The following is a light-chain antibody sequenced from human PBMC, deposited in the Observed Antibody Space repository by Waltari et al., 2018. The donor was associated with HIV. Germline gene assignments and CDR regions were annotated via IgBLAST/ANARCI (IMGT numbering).Light chain of an antibody. CDR3: AAWDDSLHGEL. CDR1: YSNTGSNT. CDR2: SNN. V-gene: IGLV1-44*01. Sequence: QSVLTQTPSLSGTPGQRVTISCSGGYSNTGSNTVNWYQQVPGTAPRLLIYSNNQRPSGVPDRFSGSKSGTSASLVISELQSQDEADYHCAAWDDSLHGELFGGGTKLTVL. J-gene: IGLJ2*01.